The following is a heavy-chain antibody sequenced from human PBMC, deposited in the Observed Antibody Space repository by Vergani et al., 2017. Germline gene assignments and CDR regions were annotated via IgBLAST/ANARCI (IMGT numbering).Heavy chain of an antibody. CDR1: GGSISSYY. V-gene: IGHV4-59*01. Sequence: QVQLQESGPGLVKPSETLSLTCTVSGGSISSYYWSWIRQPPGKGLEWIGYIYYSGSTNYNPSLKSRVTISVDTSKNQFSLKLSSVTAADTAEYYCARAQRWLQLRGDFGYYFDYWGQGTLVTVSS. J-gene: IGHJ4*02. CDR2: IYYSGST. CDR3: ARAQRWLQLRGDFGYYFDY. D-gene: IGHD5-24*01.